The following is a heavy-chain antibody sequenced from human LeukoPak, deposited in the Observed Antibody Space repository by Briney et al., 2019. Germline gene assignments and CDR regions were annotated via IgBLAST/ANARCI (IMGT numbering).Heavy chain of an antibody. CDR1: GGTFSSYA. V-gene: IGHV1-69*05. D-gene: IGHD3-22*01. J-gene: IGHJ5*02. CDR2: IIPIFGTA. Sequence: SVKVSCKASGGTFSSYAISWVRQAPGQGLEWMGRIIPIFGTANYAQKFQGRVTITTDESTSTAYMELSSLRSEDTAVYYCARPRGSSGPLDPWGQGTLVTVSS. CDR3: ARPRGSSGPLDP.